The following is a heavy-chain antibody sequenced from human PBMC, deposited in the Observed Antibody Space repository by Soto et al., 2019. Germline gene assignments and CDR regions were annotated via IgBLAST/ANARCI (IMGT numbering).Heavy chain of an antibody. CDR2: INHSGST. Sequence: SETLSLTCAVYGGSFSGYYWSWIRQPPGKGLEWIGEINHSGSTNYNPSLKSRVTISVGTSKNQFSLKLSSVTAADTAVYYCARGDRPTYYYDSSGYYTAWGQGTLVTVSS. CDR1: GGSFSGYY. J-gene: IGHJ5*02. D-gene: IGHD3-22*01. CDR3: ARGDRPTYYYDSSGYYTA. V-gene: IGHV4-34*01.